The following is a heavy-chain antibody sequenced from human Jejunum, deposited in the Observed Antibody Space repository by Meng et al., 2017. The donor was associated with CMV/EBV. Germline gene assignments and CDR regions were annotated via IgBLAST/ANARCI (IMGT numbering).Heavy chain of an antibody. CDR2: ITPSSGGT. D-gene: IGHD7-27*01. CDR3: VRANLGSADY. V-gene: IGHV1-2*06. CDR1: GYTFTGYY. J-gene: IGHJ4*02. Sequence: QVQLGQLGAEVKKPGDAVKVSCKASGYTFTGYYMHWLRQAPGQGLEWVGRITPSSGGTTYAQKFQGRVTMTRHTSISTAYMELSSLRSDDAAMYYCVRANLGSADYWGQGTLVTVSS.